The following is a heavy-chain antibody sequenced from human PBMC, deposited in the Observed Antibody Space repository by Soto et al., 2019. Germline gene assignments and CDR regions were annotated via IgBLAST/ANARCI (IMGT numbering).Heavy chain of an antibody. J-gene: IGHJ4*02. D-gene: IGHD2-15*01. CDR3: AREYCSGGSCQHFDY. CDR1: GYTFTSYG. CDR2: ISAYNGNT. V-gene: IGHV1-18*01. Sequence: ASVKVSCKASGYTFTSYGISWVRQAPGQGLEWMGWISAYNGNTNYAQKLQGRVTMTTDTSTSTAYMELRSLRSDDTAVYYCAREYCSGGSCQHFDYSGQGTLVTVSS.